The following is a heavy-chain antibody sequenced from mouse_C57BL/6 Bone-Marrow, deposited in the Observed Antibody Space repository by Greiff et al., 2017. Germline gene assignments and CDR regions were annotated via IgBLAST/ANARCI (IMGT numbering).Heavy chain of an antibody. CDR1: GFNIKDDY. CDR3: TTDGDYAMDY. Sequence: EVQLVESGAELVRPGASVKLSCTASGFNIKDDYMHWVKQRPEQGLEWIGWIDPENGDTEYASKFQGKATITADTSSNTAYLQLSSLTSEDTAVYYWTTDGDYAMDYWGQGTSVTVSS. J-gene: IGHJ4*01. CDR2: IDPENGDT. D-gene: IGHD2-3*01. V-gene: IGHV14-4*01.